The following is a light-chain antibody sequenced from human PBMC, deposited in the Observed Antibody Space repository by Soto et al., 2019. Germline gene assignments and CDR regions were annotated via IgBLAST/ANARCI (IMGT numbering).Light chain of an antibody. V-gene: IGKV4-1*01. CDR1: QSVLYSSNNKNY. CDR3: QQYYSTPPK. CDR2: WAS. J-gene: IGKJ1*01. Sequence: DLVMTQSPDSMAVYLGERAPINCKSSQSVLYSSNNKNYLAWYQQKPGQPPKLLIYWASTRESGVPDRFSGSGSGTDFTLTISSLQAEDVAVYYCQQYYSTPPKFGQGTKVDIK.